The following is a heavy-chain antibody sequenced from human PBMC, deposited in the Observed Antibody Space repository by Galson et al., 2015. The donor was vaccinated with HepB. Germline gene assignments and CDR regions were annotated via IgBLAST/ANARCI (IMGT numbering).Heavy chain of an antibody. V-gene: IGHV1-69*13. Sequence: SVKVSCKASGGTFSSYAISWVRQAPGQGLEWMGGIIPIFGTANYAQKFQGRVTITADESTSTAYMELSSLRSEDTAVYYCASDGITFGGVIVKDGVWGQGTLVTVSS. CDR1: GGTFSSYA. D-gene: IGHD3-16*02. J-gene: IGHJ4*02. CDR3: ASDGITFGGVIVKDGV. CDR2: IIPIFGTA.